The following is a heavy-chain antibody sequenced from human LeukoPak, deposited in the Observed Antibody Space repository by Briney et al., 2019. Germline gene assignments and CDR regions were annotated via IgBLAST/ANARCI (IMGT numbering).Heavy chain of an antibody. CDR3: AKDFRIGYSAHFDY. CDR2: ISSSSSYI. D-gene: IGHD2-21*01. J-gene: IGHJ4*02. Sequence: PGGSLRLSCATSGFTFSSYSMNWVRQAPGKGLEWVSSISSSSSYIYYADSVKGRFTISRDNVKNTLYLQMDSLRGEDTAVYYCAKDFRIGYSAHFDYWGQGALVTVSS. V-gene: IGHV3-21*04. CDR1: GFTFSSYS.